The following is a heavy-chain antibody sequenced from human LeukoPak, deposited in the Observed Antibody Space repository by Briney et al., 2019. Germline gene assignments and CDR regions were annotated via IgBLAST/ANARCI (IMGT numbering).Heavy chain of an antibody. V-gene: IGHV1-18*01. J-gene: IGHJ6*03. Sequence: ASVKVSCKASGYTFTSYGISWVRQAPGQGLEWMGWISAYNGNTNYAQKFQGRVTITRNTSISTAYMELSSLRSEDTAVYYCARGRGQQLASYYYYMDVWGKGTTVTVSS. CDR2: ISAYNGNT. D-gene: IGHD6-13*01. CDR1: GYTFTSYG. CDR3: ARGRGQQLASYYYYMDV.